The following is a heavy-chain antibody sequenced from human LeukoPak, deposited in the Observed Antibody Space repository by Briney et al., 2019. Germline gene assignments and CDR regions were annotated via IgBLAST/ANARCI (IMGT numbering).Heavy chain of an antibody. J-gene: IGHJ4*02. V-gene: IGHV3-30*03. Sequence: GGSLRLSCAASGFTFSSHWMHWVRQAPGKGLEWVAVISYDGSNKYYADSVKGRFTISRDNSKNTLYLQMNSLRAEDTAVYYCARVVDTATDYWGQGTLVTVSS. D-gene: IGHD5-18*01. CDR3: ARVVDTATDY. CDR1: GFTFSSHW. CDR2: ISYDGSNK.